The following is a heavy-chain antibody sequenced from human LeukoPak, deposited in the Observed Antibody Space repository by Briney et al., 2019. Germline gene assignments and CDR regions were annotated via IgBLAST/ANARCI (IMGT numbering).Heavy chain of an antibody. Sequence: GGSLRLSYAASGFTFSSYWMSWVRQAPGKGLEWVANIKQDGSEKYYVDSVKGRFTISRENAKNSLFLQMNSLRAEDTAVYYCARDSAYYYDSSGLWYFDYWGQGTLVTVSS. CDR3: ARDSAYYYDSSGLWYFDY. J-gene: IGHJ4*02. CDR2: IKQDGSEK. CDR1: GFTFSSYW. V-gene: IGHV3-7*01. D-gene: IGHD3-22*01.